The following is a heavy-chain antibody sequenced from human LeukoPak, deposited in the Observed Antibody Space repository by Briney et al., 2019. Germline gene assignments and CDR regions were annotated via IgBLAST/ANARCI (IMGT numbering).Heavy chain of an antibody. CDR1: GGSFSGYY. D-gene: IGHD6-13*01. J-gene: IGHJ4*02. V-gene: IGHV4-34*01. Sequence: SETLSLTCAVYGGSFSGYYWSWIRQPPGKGLEWIGGINHSGSTNYNPSLKSRVTISVDTSKNQFSLKLSSVTAADTAVYYCATGIAAAGTLPPFDYWGQGTLVTVSS. CDR2: INHSGST. CDR3: ATGIAAAGTLPPFDY.